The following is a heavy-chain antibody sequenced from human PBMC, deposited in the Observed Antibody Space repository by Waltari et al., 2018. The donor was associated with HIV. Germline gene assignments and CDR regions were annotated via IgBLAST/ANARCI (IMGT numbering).Heavy chain of an antibody. J-gene: IGHJ4*02. CDR1: GFTISNYW. CDR2: GKEDGSDT. CDR3: VAEWWYAVPGY. D-gene: IGHD2-15*01. Sequence: EVQLVESGGGLVQPGGSLRLSCVASGFTISNYWMSWVRQDPGKGVEWVANGKEDGSDTYYADSVKGRFTIFRDDAENLIYLQMNSLRAGDTAVYYCVAEWWYAVPGYWGQGTLVTV. V-gene: IGHV3-7*01.